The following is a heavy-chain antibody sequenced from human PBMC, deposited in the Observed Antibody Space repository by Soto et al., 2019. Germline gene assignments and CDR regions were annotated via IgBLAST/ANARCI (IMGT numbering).Heavy chain of an antibody. CDR1: GFTFSTYA. CDR2: ISGSGNRT. J-gene: IGHJ4*02. V-gene: IGHV3-23*01. Sequence: PGGSLRLSCAASGFTFSTYAMSWVRQAPGKGLEWVSGISGSGNRTYYADSVKGRFTISRDNSKDTLYLQIKSLRDEETAVYYCAKALRLHFECWGQGALVTVSS. CDR3: AKALRLHFEC.